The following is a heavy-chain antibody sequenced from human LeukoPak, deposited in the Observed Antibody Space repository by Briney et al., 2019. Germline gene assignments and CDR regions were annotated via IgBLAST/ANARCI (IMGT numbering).Heavy chain of an antibody. CDR1: GGSISSYY. Sequence: SETLSLTCTVSGGSISSYYWSWIRQPPGKGLEWIGEINHSGSTNYNPSLKSRVTISVDTSKNQFSLKLSSVTAADTAVYYCARGLSRPAALPYYYYGMDVWGQGTTVTVSS. CDR3: ARGLSRPAALPYYYYGMDV. V-gene: IGHV4-34*01. J-gene: IGHJ6*02. D-gene: IGHD2-2*01. CDR2: INHSGST.